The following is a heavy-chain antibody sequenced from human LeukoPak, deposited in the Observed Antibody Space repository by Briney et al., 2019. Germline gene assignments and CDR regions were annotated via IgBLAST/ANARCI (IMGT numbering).Heavy chain of an antibody. CDR2: IHSGGTT. CDR3: AGSAVTNLDS. J-gene: IGHJ4*02. V-gene: IGHV3-66*01. D-gene: IGHD4-23*01. CDR1: GFTVTSNF. Sequence: GGSLRLSCAASGFTVTSNFMSWVRQAPGKGLEWVSVIHSGGTTYYADSVKGRFTISRDISKNALYLQMNSLRGDDTAVYYCAGSAVTNLDSWGQGNLVTVSS.